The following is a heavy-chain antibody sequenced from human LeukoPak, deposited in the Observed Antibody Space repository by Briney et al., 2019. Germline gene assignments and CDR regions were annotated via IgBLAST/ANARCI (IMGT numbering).Heavy chain of an antibody. CDR1: GYTLTELS. J-gene: IGHJ3*02. D-gene: IGHD2-15*01. V-gene: IGHV1-24*01. Sequence: GASVKVSCKVSGYTLTELSMHWVRQAPGKGLEWMGGFDPEDGETIYAQKFQGRVTMTEDTSTDTANMELSSLRSEDTAVYYCATSQAALGASDAFDIWGQGTMVTVSS. CDR3: ATSQAALGASDAFDI. CDR2: FDPEDGET.